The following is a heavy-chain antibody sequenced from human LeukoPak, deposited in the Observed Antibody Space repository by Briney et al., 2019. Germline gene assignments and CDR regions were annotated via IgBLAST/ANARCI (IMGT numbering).Heavy chain of an antibody. Sequence: GESLRLSCAASGFTFSSYAMSWVRQAPGKGLEWVSAISGSGGSTYYADSVKGRFTISRDNSKNTLYLQMNSLRAEDTAVYYCAKGGGQWLVQNWFDPWGQGTLVTVSS. J-gene: IGHJ5*02. CDR3: AKGGGQWLVQNWFDP. CDR1: GFTFSSYA. D-gene: IGHD6-19*01. V-gene: IGHV3-23*01. CDR2: ISGSGGST.